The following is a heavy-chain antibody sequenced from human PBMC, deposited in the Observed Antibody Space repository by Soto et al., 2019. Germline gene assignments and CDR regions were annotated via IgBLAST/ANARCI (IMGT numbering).Heavy chain of an antibody. D-gene: IGHD5-12*01. CDR1: GLTFSDYY. CDR3: ARVVATTYFDY. V-gene: IGHV3-11*06. J-gene: IGHJ4*02. Sequence: RLSCAASGLTFSDYYMSWIRQAPGKGLEWVSYISSSSSYTNYADSVKGRFTISRDNAKNSLYLQMNSLRAEDTAVYYCARVVATTYFDYWGQGTLVTVSS. CDR2: ISSSSSYT.